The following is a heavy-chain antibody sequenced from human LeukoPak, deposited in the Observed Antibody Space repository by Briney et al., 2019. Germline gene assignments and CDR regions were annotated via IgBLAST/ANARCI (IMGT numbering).Heavy chain of an antibody. J-gene: IGHJ3*02. Sequence: SETLSLTCTVSGGSISSGDYYWSWIRQPPGKGLEWIGYIYYSGSTYYNPSLKSRVTISVDTSKNQFSLKLSSVTAADTAVYYCARDNNSGYDSAFDIWGQGTMVTVSS. V-gene: IGHV4-30-4*01. CDR1: GGSISSGDYY. CDR2: IYYSGST. CDR3: ARDNNSGYDSAFDI. D-gene: IGHD5-12*01.